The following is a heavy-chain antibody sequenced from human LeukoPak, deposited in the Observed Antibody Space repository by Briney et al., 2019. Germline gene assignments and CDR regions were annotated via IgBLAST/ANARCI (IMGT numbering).Heavy chain of an antibody. CDR3: ARENISIVATTYYYYGMDV. J-gene: IGHJ6*02. CDR2: MNPNSGNT. Sequence: GASVKVSCKASGYTFTSYDINWVRQATGQGLEWMGWMNPNSGNTGYAQKFQDRVTMTRNTSISTAYMELSSLRSEDTAVYYCARENISIVATTYYYYGMDVWGQGTTVTVSS. CDR1: GYTFTSYD. D-gene: IGHD5-12*01. V-gene: IGHV1-8*01.